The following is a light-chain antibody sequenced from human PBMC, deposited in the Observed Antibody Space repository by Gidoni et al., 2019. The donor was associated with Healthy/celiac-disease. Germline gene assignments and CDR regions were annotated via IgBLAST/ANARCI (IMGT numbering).Light chain of an antibody. Sequence: DTVMTQSPLYLPVTPGEPASISCRSSQSLLHSNGYNYLDWYLQKPGQSPQLLIYLGSNRASGVPDRFSGSESGTDFTLKISRVEAEDVGVYYCMQALQTPLTFGGGTKVEIK. CDR3: MQALQTPLT. V-gene: IGKV2-28*01. J-gene: IGKJ4*01. CDR2: LGS. CDR1: QSLLHSNGYNY.